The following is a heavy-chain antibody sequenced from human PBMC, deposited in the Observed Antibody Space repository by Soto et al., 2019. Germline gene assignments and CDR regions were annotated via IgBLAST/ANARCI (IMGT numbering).Heavy chain of an antibody. D-gene: IGHD3-10*01. CDR2: ISTYTGNT. J-gene: IGHJ4*02. V-gene: IGHV1-18*01. Sequence: QVQLVQSGPELKKPGAAVRVSCKASGYTFDSYGLSWVRQAPGQGLEWMGWISTYTGNTDYPQRFQSRVTMDTDTSTSTAYLDLRSLPSDDTAVYYCVRDVSVSSGSFGGYWGQGTLVTVSS. CDR3: VRDVSVSSGSFGGY. CDR1: GYTFDSYG.